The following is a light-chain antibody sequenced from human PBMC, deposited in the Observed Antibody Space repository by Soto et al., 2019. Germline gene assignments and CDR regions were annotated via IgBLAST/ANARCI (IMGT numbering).Light chain of an antibody. V-gene: IGLV2-14*01. CDR1: SSDVGGYNY. CDR2: EVS. CDR3: SSYTSSSTLEV. J-gene: IGLJ3*02. Sequence: QSALTQPASVSGSPGQSITISCTGTSSDVGGYNYVSWYQQHPCKAPKLMIYEVSNRPSGVSNRFSGSKSGNTASLTISGIQAEDEADYYCSSYTSSSTLEVFGGGTKLTVL.